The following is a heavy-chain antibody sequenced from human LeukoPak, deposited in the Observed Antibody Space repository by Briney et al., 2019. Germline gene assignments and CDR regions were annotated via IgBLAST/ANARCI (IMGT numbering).Heavy chain of an antibody. J-gene: IGHJ4*02. CDR1: GGSISSGSYY. V-gene: IGHV4-61*02. Sequence: SETLSLACTASGGSISSGSYYWTWIRQPAGKGLEWIGRIYTTGSTDYNPSLQSRVTISGDTSKNHFSLTLSSVTAADTAVYYCAREGSSGYPPFDYWGQGILVTVSS. D-gene: IGHD1-26*01. CDR3: AREGSSGYPPFDY. CDR2: IYTTGST.